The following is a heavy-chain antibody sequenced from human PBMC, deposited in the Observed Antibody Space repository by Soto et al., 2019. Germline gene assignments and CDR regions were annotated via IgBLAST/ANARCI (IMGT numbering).Heavy chain of an antibody. D-gene: IGHD4-17*01. CDR1: GYTFTSYA. J-gene: IGHJ4*02. CDR3: ARDGDYGDPLDY. CDR2: ISTYNGNT. Sequence: ASVKVSCKASGYTFTSYAMQWVRQAPGQGLEWMGWISTYNGNTNYAQKFQGRVTMTTDTSTSTAYMELRSLRSDDTAVFYCARDGDYGDPLDYWGQGTLVTVSS. V-gene: IGHV1-18*01.